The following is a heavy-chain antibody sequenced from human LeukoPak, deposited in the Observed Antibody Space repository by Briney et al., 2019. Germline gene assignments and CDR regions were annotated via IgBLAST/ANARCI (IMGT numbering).Heavy chain of an antibody. CDR2: INHSGST. J-gene: IGHJ5*02. D-gene: IGHD3-10*01. Sequence: SETLSLTCAVYGGSFGGYYWSWIRQPPGKGLEWIGEINHSGSTYYSPSLKSRLSISADTSKNLFSLKLSSVTDADTAVYYCARGTYYHGSGSYPWFDPWGQGTLVTVSS. CDR1: GGSFGGYY. CDR3: ARGTYYHGSGSYPWFDP. V-gene: IGHV4-34*01.